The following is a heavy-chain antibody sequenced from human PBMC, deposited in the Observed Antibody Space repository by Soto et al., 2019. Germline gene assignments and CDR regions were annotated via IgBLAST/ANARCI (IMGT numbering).Heavy chain of an antibody. V-gene: IGHV1-18*01. CDR1: GYTFTSYG. J-gene: IGHJ6*02. D-gene: IGHD2-15*01. CDR2: ISAYNGNT. CDR3: ARYRHCSGDSCNYYYIMDV. Sequence: GASVKVSCKASGYTFTSYGISWVRQAPGQGLEWMGWISAYNGNTNYAQTFQGRVTITADESTSTAYMELSSLRSDDTAVYFCARYRHCSGDSCNYYYIMDVWGQGTTVTVSS.